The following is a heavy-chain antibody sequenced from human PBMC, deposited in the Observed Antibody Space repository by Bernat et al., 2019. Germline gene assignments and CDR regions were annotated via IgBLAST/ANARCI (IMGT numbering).Heavy chain of an antibody. J-gene: IGHJ4*02. Sequence: EVQLVESGGGLVQPGGSLRLSCAASGFTVSSNYMSWVRQAPGKGLAWVSVIYSGGSTYYADSVKGRFTISRDKSKNTLYLQMNRLRAEDTAVYYCARDEGGYDSSLLGYWGQGTLVTVSS. V-gene: IGHV3-66*01. CDR2: IYSGGST. CDR3: ARDEGGYDSSLLGY. D-gene: IGHD3-22*01. CDR1: GFTVSSNY.